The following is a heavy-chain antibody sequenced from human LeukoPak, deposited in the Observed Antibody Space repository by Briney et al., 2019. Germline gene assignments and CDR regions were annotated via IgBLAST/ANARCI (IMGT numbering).Heavy chain of an antibody. CDR3: ARGVAAGYDY. CDR1: GYTFTGYY. D-gene: IGHD3-9*01. Sequence: ASVKVSCKASGYTFTGYYMHWVRQAPGQGLEWMGWMNPNSGITAYAQKFQGRVTMTRSTSISTAYMELTSLTSEDTAVYYCARGVAAGYDYWGQGTLVTVSS. J-gene: IGHJ4*02. CDR2: MNPNSGIT. V-gene: IGHV1-8*02.